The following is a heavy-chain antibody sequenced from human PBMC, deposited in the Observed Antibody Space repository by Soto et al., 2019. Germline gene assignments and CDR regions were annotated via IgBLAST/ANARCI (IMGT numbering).Heavy chain of an antibody. CDR3: ARGLSYYYGPVSYFTPRGVDP. Sequence: PSETLSLTCTVPGGSISGGDYYWSWIRQHPGKGLEWIGHIYNSGSTYYNPSLKSRVTISVDTSKNQFSLKLNSVTAADTAVYYRARGLSYYYGPVSYFTPRGVDPWGQGTLVTVSS. V-gene: IGHV4-31*03. CDR2: IYNSGST. D-gene: IGHD3-10*01. CDR1: GGSISGGDYY. J-gene: IGHJ5*02.